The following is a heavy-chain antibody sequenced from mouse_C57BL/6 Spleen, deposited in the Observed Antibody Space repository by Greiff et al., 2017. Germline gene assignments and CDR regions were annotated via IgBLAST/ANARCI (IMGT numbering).Heavy chain of an antibody. Sequence: EVKVVESGEGLVKPGGSLKLSCAASGFTFSSYAMSWVRQTPEKRLEWVAYISSGGDYIYYADTVKGRFTISRDNARNTLYLQMSSLKSEDTAMYYCTRDRTYYDYDWFAYWGQGTLVTVSA. D-gene: IGHD2-4*01. CDR2: ISSGGDYI. J-gene: IGHJ3*01. CDR1: GFTFSSYA. CDR3: TRDRTYYDYDWFAY. V-gene: IGHV5-9-1*02.